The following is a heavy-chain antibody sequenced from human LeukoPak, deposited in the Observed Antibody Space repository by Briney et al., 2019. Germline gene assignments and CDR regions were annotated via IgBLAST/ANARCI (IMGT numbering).Heavy chain of an antibody. J-gene: IGHJ4*02. CDR3: AKDSTAPISITMVRGRWYFDY. CDR1: GFTFSSYG. V-gene: IGHV3-30*18. D-gene: IGHD3-10*01. Sequence: GGSLRLSCAASGFTFSSYGMHWVRQAPGKGLECVAVISDEGFNKYYADSVKGRLTISRDNSKNTLYLPMNSLRAEDTAVYYCAKDSTAPISITMVRGRWYFDYWGQGTLVTVSS. CDR2: ISDEGFNK.